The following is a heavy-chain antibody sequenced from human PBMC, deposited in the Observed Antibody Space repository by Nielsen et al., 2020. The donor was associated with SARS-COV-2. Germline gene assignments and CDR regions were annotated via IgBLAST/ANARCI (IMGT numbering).Heavy chain of an antibody. Sequence: GGSLRLSCAASGFNFSTYWMSWVRQAPGKGLEWVANIKQDGSEKYFIDSVKGRFTISRDNAKNSLDLQMNSLRDEDTAVYYCARDLELLTNYYALDYWGQGTLVTVSS. CDR1: GFNFSTYW. CDR2: IKQDGSEK. D-gene: IGHD3-9*01. J-gene: IGHJ4*02. CDR3: ARDLELLTNYYALDY. V-gene: IGHV3-7*01.